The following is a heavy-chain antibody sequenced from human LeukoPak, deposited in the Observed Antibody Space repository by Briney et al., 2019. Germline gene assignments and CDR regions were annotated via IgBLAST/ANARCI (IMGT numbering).Heavy chain of an antibody. CDR1: GYIFTSYD. J-gene: IGHJ5*02. Sequence: ASVNVSCKACGYIFTSYDINWVRQPTGQGLEWMGGMNPNSGNKGYAQKFQGRVTMTRNTSISTAYMELSSLRSEDTAVYYCARGPYCSSTSCYTGNWFDPWGQGTLVTVSS. V-gene: IGHV1-8*01. D-gene: IGHD2-2*02. CDR3: ARGPYCSSTSCYTGNWFDP. CDR2: MNPNSGNK.